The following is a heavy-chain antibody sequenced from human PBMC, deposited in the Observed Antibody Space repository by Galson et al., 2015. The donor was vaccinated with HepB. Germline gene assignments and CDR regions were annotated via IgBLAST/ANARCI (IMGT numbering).Heavy chain of an antibody. D-gene: IGHD2-2*01. Sequence: SVKVSCKASGYTFTGYYMHWVRQAPGQGLGWMGWINPNSGGTNYAQKFQGWVTMTRDTSISTAYMELSRLRSDDTAVYYCARASRSPYYYYMDVWGKGTTVTVSS. J-gene: IGHJ6*03. CDR2: INPNSGGT. CDR3: ARASRSPYYYYMDV. V-gene: IGHV1-2*04. CDR1: GYTFTGYY.